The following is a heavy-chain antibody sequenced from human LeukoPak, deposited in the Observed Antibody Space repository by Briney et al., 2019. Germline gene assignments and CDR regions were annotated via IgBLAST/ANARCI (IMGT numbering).Heavy chain of an antibody. Sequence: PGRSLRLSCAASGFTFSSYGMHWVRQAPGKGLEWVAVISYDGSNKYYADSVKGRFTISRDNSKNTLYLQMNSLRAEDTAVYYCARGWVSGYYSYFDYWGQGTLVTVSS. J-gene: IGHJ4*02. CDR2: ISYDGSNK. D-gene: IGHD3-3*01. CDR3: ARGWVSGYYSYFDY. CDR1: GFTFSSYG. V-gene: IGHV3-30*03.